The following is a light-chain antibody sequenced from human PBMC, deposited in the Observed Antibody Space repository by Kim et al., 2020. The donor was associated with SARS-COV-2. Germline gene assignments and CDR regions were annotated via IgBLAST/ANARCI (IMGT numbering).Light chain of an antibody. CDR3: QTSDCDTAVV. CDR2: QDI. CDR1: GLGDRY. Sequence: SYELTQPPSVSVSPGQTAIITCSGDGLGDRYAFWFQQKPGHSPVLVIYQDIKRTSGIPERFSGSNSGNTASLTHSGTQAMDEAEYYCQTSDCDTAVVFGGGTQLTVL. V-gene: IGLV3-1*01. J-gene: IGLJ3*02.